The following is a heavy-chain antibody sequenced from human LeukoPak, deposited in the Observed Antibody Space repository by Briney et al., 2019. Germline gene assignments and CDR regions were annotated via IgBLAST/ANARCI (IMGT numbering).Heavy chain of an antibody. D-gene: IGHD3-10*02. CDR3: AERGITMIGGV. CDR1: GFTFSSYN. V-gene: IGHV3-21*01. CDR2: ISSSSSYI. J-gene: IGHJ6*04. Sequence: PGGSLRLSCAASGFTFSSYNMNWVREAPGKGLEWVSSISSSSSYIYYADSVKGRFTISRDNAKNSLYLQMNSLRAEDTAVYYCAERGITMIGGVWGKGTTVSISS.